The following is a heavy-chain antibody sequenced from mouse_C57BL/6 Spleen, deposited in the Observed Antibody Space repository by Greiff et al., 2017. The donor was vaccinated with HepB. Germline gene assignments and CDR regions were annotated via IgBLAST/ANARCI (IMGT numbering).Heavy chain of an antibody. CDR3: ARDGYYGVDY. D-gene: IGHD2-3*01. J-gene: IGHJ2*01. CDR1: GFTFSDYG. V-gene: IGHV5-17*01. CDR2: ISSGSSTI. Sequence: EVKLMESGGGLVKPGGSLKLSCAASGFTFSDYGMHWVRQAPEKGLEWVAYISSGSSTIYYADTVKGRFTISRDNAKNTLFLQMTSLRSEDTAMYYCARDGYYGVDYWGQGTTLTVSS.